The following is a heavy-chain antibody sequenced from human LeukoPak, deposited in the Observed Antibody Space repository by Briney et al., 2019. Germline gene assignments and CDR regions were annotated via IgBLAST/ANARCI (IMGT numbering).Heavy chain of an antibody. J-gene: IGHJ4*02. V-gene: IGHV3-48*03. CDR3: ARGTLGAWGW. CDR1: GFTFSSYE. D-gene: IGHD6-19*01. CDR2: ISISGSTI. Sequence: GGSLRLSCAASGFTFSSYEMNWVRQAPGKGLEWVSYISISGSTIHCADSVKGRFTISRDNAKNSLYLQMTSLRAEDTVVYFCARGTLGAWGWWGQGTLVTVSA.